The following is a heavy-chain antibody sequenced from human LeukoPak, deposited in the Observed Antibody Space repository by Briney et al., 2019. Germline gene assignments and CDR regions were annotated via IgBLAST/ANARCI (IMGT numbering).Heavy chain of an antibody. CDR3: ARGEIVVVPAANAAFDI. D-gene: IGHD2-2*01. V-gene: IGHV4-30-4*01. CDR1: GGSISSGDYY. Sequence: SQTLSLTCTVSGGSISSGDYYWSWIRQPPGKGLEWIGYIYYSGSTYYNPSLKSRVTISVDTSKNQFSLKLSSVTAADTAVYYCARGEIVVVPAANAAFDIWGQGTMVTVSS. CDR2: IYYSGST. J-gene: IGHJ3*02.